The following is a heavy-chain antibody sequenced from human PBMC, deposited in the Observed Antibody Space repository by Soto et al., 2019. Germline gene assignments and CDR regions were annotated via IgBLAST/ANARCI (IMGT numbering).Heavy chain of an antibody. CDR1: GFTFSSYS. Sequence: GGSLRLSCAASGFTFSSYSMNWVRQAPGKGLEWVSSISSSSSYIYYADSVKGRFTISRDNAKNSLYLQMNSPRAEDTAVYYCARPLDGTTGTTGDAFDIWGQGTMVTVSS. CDR2: ISSSSSYI. CDR3: ARPLDGTTGTTGDAFDI. J-gene: IGHJ3*02. D-gene: IGHD1-1*01. V-gene: IGHV3-21*01.